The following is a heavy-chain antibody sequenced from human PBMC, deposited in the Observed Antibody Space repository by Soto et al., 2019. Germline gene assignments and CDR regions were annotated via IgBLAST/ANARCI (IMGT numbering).Heavy chain of an antibody. CDR3: VRGFYDSSGYSLYDAFDV. J-gene: IGHJ3*01. Sequence: PGESLKISCQGSGYTFTNYWIGWVRQMPGKGLEWMGIIYPGDSDTRYSPSFQGQVTISADKPISTAYLQWSSLKASDTAMYYCVRGFYDSSGYSLYDAFDVWGQGTMVTVSS. D-gene: IGHD3-22*01. V-gene: IGHV5-51*01. CDR2: IYPGDSDT. CDR1: GYTFTNYW.